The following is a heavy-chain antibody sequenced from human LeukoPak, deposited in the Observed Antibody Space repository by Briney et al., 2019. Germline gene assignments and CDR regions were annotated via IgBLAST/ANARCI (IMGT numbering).Heavy chain of an antibody. D-gene: IGHD6-19*01. V-gene: IGHV3-30-3*01. CDR3: ARDRMDGSGWYFGY. CDR2: ISYDGSNK. Sequence: GGSLRLSCAASGFTFSSYAMHWVRQAPGKGLEWVAVISYDGSNKYYADSVKGRFTISRDNSKNTLYLQMNSLRAEDTAVYYCARDRMDGSGWYFGYWGQGTLVTVSS. J-gene: IGHJ4*02. CDR1: GFTFSSYA.